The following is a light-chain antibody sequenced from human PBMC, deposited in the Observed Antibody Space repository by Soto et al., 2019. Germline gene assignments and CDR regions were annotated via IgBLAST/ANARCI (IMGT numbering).Light chain of an antibody. Sequence: QSVLTQPASVSGSPGQSITISCTGTSSDVGNYNLVSWYQQHPGKAPKLMIYEGSKRPSGVSNRFSGSKSGNTASLTISILQAEDEAHYYCCSYAGSSPYVFGTGTKVIV. CDR1: SSDVGNYNL. CDR2: EGS. J-gene: IGLJ1*01. V-gene: IGLV2-23*01. CDR3: CSYAGSSPYV.